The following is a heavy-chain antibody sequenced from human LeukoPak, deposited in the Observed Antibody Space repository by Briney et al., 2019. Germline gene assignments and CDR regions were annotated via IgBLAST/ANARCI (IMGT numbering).Heavy chain of an antibody. V-gene: IGHV4-59*01. J-gene: IGHJ4*02. CDR2: IYYSGST. CDR3: ARVYIGYSYGYADY. D-gene: IGHD5-18*01. CDR1: GGSISSYY. Sequence: SETLSLTCTVSGGSISSYYWSWIRQPPGKGLEWIGYIYYSGSTNYNPSLKSRVTISVDTSKNQFSLKLSSVTAADTAVYYCARVYIGYSYGYADYWGREPWSPSPQ.